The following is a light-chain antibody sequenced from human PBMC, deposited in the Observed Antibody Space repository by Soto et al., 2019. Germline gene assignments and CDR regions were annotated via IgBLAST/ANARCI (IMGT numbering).Light chain of an antibody. V-gene: IGKV4-1*01. CDR3: QQYYSTPWT. CDR2: WAS. Sequence: DIVMTQSPDSLAVSLGERATINCKSSQSVLYSSNNKNYLAWYQQKPGQPPKLLVYWASTRESGVPDRFSGSGSATDFTLTIRSLQAEDVAVYYCQQYYSTPWTFGQGTKVEIK. J-gene: IGKJ1*01. CDR1: QSVLYSSNNKNY.